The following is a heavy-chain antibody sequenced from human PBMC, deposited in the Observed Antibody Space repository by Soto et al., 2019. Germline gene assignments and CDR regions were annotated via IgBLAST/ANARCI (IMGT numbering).Heavy chain of an antibody. Sequence: ASVKVSCKASGGTPKNSAISWVRQAPGQGLEWMGGIIPVFGPALYTQKFQGRVTITADESTNTAFLDVSSLRSEDTAVYYCGRGGSWAKVDSWGPGTLVTVSS. D-gene: IGHD6-13*01. CDR3: GRGGSWAKVDS. V-gene: IGHV1-69*13. J-gene: IGHJ4*02. CDR2: IIPVFGPA. CDR1: GGTPKNSA.